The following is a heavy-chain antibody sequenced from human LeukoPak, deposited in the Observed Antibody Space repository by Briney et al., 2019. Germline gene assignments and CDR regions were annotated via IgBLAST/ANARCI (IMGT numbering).Heavy chain of an antibody. Sequence: GGSLRLSCAASGFTFSSYWMSWVRQAPGKGLEWVANIKQDGSEKYYVDSVKGRFTISRDNAKNSLYLQMNSLRAEDTAVYYCARDISSRVLGFDYWGQGTLVTVSS. J-gene: IGHJ4*02. CDR1: GFTFSSYW. V-gene: IGHV3-7*01. CDR2: IKQDGSEK. D-gene: IGHD3-3*02. CDR3: ARDISSRVLGFDY.